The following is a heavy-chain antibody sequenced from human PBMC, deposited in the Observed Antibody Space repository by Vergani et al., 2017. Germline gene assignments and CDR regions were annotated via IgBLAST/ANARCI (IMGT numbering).Heavy chain of an antibody. CDR1: GYSISSGYS. J-gene: IGHJ4*02. V-gene: IGHV4-38-2*01. CDR2: LYDSGST. Sequence: QVQLQESGPGLVKPSETLSLTCAVSGYSISSGYSWGWIRQPPGKGLEWIGSLYDSGSTVYNPSLKRRLTISVNTSKTQFSLKLSSVTAADTAVYYCASLRLGPLYYFDYWGQGTLVTVSS. CDR3: ASLRLGPLYYFDY. D-gene: IGHD3-9*01.